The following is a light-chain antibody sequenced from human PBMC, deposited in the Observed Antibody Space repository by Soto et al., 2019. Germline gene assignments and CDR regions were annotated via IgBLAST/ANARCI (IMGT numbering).Light chain of an antibody. CDR2: DAS. CDR3: QQYDTYSRT. CDR1: QSINTW. J-gene: IGKJ1*01. Sequence: DIQMTQSPSTLSASVGDRVTVTCRASQSINTWLAWYQQKPGKAPKLLIYDASSLQSGVPSRFTGRGCGTEFTLTISSLQPDDFATYYCQQYDTYSRTFGQGTKVDIK. V-gene: IGKV1-5*01.